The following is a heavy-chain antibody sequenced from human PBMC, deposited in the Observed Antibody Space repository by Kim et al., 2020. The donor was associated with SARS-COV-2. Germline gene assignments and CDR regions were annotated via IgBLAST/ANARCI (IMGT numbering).Heavy chain of an antibody. J-gene: IGHJ6*02. V-gene: IGHV3-7*04. CDR2: INQNGGDR. CDR3: ARGHYGMDV. Sequence: GGSLRLSCAASGFTFSDSWMTWVRQTPEKGLEWVANINQNGGDRNYLESVKGRFTISRDNAKNSLYVQMNSLRAEDTAVYYCARGHYGMDVWGQGTTVTVSS. CDR1: GFTFSDSW.